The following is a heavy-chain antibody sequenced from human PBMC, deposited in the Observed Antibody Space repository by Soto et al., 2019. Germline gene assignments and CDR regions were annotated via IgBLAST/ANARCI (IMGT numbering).Heavy chain of an antibody. D-gene: IGHD2-15*01. CDR1: GFIFSGYG. J-gene: IGHJ6*03. V-gene: IGHV3-23*03. CDR3: AKAAIWGGGRYYYMDV. CDR2: INAGGSTT. Sequence: ESGGGLVQPGGSLRLSCAASGFIFSGYGMTWVRQAPGKGLEWVSIINAGGSTTHYADSVKGRFTISRDDSKNTLYLQMNSLRGDDTAVYYCAKAAIWGGGRYYYMDVWGKGTTVTVSS.